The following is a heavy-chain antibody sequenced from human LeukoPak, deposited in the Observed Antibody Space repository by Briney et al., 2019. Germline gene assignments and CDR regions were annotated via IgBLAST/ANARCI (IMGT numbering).Heavy chain of an antibody. D-gene: IGHD5-12*01. J-gene: IGHJ4*02. CDR3: ARFLRYSGYDWEVDY. Sequence: GGSLRLSCAASGFTFSDYYMSWIRQAPGKGLEWVSYISSSGSTIYYADSVKGRFTISRDNAKNSLYLQMNSLRAEDTAVYYCARFLRYSGYDWEVDYWGQGTLVTVSS. CDR2: ISSSGSTI. V-gene: IGHV3-11*01. CDR1: GFTFSDYY.